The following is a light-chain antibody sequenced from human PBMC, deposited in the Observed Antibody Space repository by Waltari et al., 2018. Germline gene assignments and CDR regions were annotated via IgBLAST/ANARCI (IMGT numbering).Light chain of an antibody. J-gene: IGLJ1*01. CDR3: SSYTTSITYV. CDR1: SSDVGAYNY. V-gene: IGLV2-14*01. CDR2: EVN. Sequence: QSALTQPASVSGSPGQSITISCTGTSSDVGAYNYVSWYQQHTGRAPKLMIYEVNNRPSGVSSRVSGSKSGNTASLIISGLQADDEADYYCSSYTTSITYVFGSGTRVTVL.